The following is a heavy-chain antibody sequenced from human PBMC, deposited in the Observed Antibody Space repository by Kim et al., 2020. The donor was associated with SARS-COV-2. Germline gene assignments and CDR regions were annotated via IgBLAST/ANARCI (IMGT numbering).Heavy chain of an antibody. Sequence: GGSLRLSCAASGFTFSSYAMHWVRQAPGKGLEWVAAISNDGSNKYYADSVKGRFTISRDNSKNTLYLQMNSLRAEDTAVYYCARVFQSSSWYGSFDYWGQGTLVTVSS. CDR3: ARVFQSSSWYGSFDY. J-gene: IGHJ4*02. V-gene: IGHV3-30-3*01. CDR1: GFTFSSYA. CDR2: ISNDGSNK. D-gene: IGHD6-13*01.